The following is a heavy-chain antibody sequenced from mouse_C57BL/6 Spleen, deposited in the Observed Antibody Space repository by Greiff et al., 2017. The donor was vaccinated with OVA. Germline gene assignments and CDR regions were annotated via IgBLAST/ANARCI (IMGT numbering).Heavy chain of an antibody. J-gene: IGHJ2*01. D-gene: IGHD2-1*01. CDR2: ISSGGDYT. V-gene: IGHV5-9-1*02. CDR3: TRARSYDNSDY. Sequence: EVQLQESGAGLVKPGGSLKLSCAASGFTFSRYAMSWVRQTPEKRLEWVGYISSGGDYTYYADTLQGRFTITRDKASNTLYLQMSSLKSEYTAMYYYTRARSYDNSDYWGQGTTLTVSS. CDR1: GFTFSRYA.